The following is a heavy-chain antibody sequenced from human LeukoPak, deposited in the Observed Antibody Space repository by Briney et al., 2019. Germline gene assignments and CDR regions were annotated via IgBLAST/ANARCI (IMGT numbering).Heavy chain of an antibody. CDR2: IYPGDSDT. CDR3: ARRWLQSGSINNFDY. D-gene: IGHD5-24*01. Sequence: GESLKISCKGSGHSFTSYWIGWVRQMPGKGLEWMGIIYPGDSDTRYSPSFQGQVTISVDKSISTAYLQWSSLKASDTAMYYCARRWLQSGSINNFDYWGQGTLVTVSS. CDR1: GHSFTSYW. V-gene: IGHV5-51*01. J-gene: IGHJ4*02.